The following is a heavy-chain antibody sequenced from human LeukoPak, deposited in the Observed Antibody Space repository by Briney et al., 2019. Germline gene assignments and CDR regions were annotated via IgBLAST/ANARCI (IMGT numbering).Heavy chain of an antibody. J-gene: IGHJ4*02. CDR1: GGTFSSYA. Sequence: ASVKVSCKASGGTFSSYAISWVRQAPGQGLEWMGRIIPILGIANYAQKFQGRVTITADKSTSTAYMELSSLRSEDTAVYYCARAKSSESYLLDYWGQGTLVTVSS. D-gene: IGHD3-10*01. CDR2: IIPILGIA. V-gene: IGHV1-69*04. CDR3: ARAKSSESYLLDY.